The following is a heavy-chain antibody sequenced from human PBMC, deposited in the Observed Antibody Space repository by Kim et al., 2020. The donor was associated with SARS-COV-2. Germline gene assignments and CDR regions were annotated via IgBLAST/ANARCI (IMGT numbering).Heavy chain of an antibody. CDR3: ASSSFCDTTTCYNLAWFGP. D-gene: IGHD2-2*02. CDR1: GDSITSFY. J-gene: IGHJ5*02. CDR2: FHASRGT. Sequence: SETLSLTCAVSGDSITSFYWSWIRQPAGKGLEWIGRFHASRGTNYNPSLKSRVTMSLDTSKNQFSLKLSSVTAADTAVYYCASSSFCDTTTCYNLAWFGP. V-gene: IGHV4-4*07.